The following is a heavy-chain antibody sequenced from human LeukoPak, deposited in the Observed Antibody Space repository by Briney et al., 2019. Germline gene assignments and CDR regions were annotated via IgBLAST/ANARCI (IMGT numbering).Heavy chain of an antibody. Sequence: GASVKVSCKASGYTFTNYGITWVRQAPGQGLEWMGWINAYNGYTNYAQKIQDRVTVTTDTSTSTAYMELRGLRSDDTAVYYCARGRGSSDWYYCDNWGQGTLVTVSS. J-gene: IGHJ4*02. CDR3: ARGRGSSDWYYCDN. V-gene: IGHV1-18*04. CDR1: GYTFTNYG. D-gene: IGHD6-19*01. CDR2: INAYNGYT.